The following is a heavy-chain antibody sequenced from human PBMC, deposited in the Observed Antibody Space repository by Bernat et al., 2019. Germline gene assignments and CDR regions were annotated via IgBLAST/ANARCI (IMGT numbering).Heavy chain of an antibody. CDR1: GFTFSSYA. CDR3: AKGPGGVVVPAALDY. CDR2: ISGSGGST. J-gene: IGHJ4*02. V-gene: IGHV3-23*01. D-gene: IGHD2-2*01. Sequence: EVQLLESGGGLVQPGGSLRLSCAASGFTFSSYAMSWVRQAPGKGLEWVSAISGSGGSTYYADSVKGRFTISRDNSKNTLYLQMNSLRAEDTVVYYCAKGPGGVVVPAALDYWGQGTLVTVSS.